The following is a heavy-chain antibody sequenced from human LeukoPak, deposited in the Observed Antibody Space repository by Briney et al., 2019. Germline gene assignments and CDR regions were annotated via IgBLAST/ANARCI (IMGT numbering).Heavy chain of an antibody. Sequence: PGGSLRLSCGASGFSFSLYGMHWVRQAPGKGLEWVAVISYDGSNKYYADSVKGRFTISRDNSKNTLYLQMNSLRAEDTAVYYCAKTPLKYGNFDYWGQGTLVTVSS. CDR1: GFSFSLYG. D-gene: IGHD2-2*01. V-gene: IGHV3-30*18. CDR2: ISYDGSNK. CDR3: AKTPLKYGNFDY. J-gene: IGHJ4*02.